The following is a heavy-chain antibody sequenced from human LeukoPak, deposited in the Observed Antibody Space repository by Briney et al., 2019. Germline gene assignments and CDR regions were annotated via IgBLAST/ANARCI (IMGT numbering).Heavy chain of an antibody. V-gene: IGHV4-34*01. Sequence: PSETLSLTCAVYGGSFSGYYWSWIRQPPGKGLEWIGEINHSGSTNYNPSLKSRVTISVDTSKNQFSLKLSSVTAADTAVYYCARGLRGIPFDYWGQGTLVTVSS. CDR2: INHSGST. CDR3: ARGLRGIPFDY. CDR1: GGSFSGYY. D-gene: IGHD5-18*01. J-gene: IGHJ4*02.